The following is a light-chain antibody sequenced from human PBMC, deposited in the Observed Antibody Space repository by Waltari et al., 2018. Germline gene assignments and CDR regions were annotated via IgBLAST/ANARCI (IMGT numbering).Light chain of an antibody. Sequence: VLTQPPSASGTPGQRVTISCSGSSSNIGTNTVTWYQQPPGTAPKLLMYNTNQRPAGVPDRSSGSKSGTSASLAISGLQSEDEADYYWATWDGSLNGPYVFGTGTKVTVL. CDR3: ATWDGSLNGPYV. V-gene: IGLV1-44*01. J-gene: IGLJ1*01. CDR2: NTN. CDR1: SSNIGTNT.